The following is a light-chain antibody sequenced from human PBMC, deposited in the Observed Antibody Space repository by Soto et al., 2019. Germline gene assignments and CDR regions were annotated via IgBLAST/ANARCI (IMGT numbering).Light chain of an antibody. Sequence: DIVMTQSPATLSVAPGERVTFSCRASQGVSRKLAWYRQKPGQAPRLLIYAASSRATGIPDRFSGSGPGTDFTLTISSLQSEDFAVYYCQQYNNWPRTFGQGTKVDIK. CDR1: QGVSRK. CDR2: AAS. CDR3: QQYNNWPRT. V-gene: IGKV3D-15*01. J-gene: IGKJ1*01.